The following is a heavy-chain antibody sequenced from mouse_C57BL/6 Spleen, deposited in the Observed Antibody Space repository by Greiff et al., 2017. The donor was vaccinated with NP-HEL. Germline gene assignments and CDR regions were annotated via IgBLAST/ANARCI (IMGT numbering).Heavy chain of an antibody. D-gene: IGHD1-1*01. CDR3: ARSDYYGSSYGWYFDV. CDR1: GYTFTSYW. Sequence: QVQLQQSGAELVRPGSSVKLSCKASGYTFTSYWMDWVKQRPGQGLEWIGNIYPSASETHYNQKFKDKATLTVDKSSSTAYMQLSSLTSEDSAVYYCARSDYYGSSYGWYFDVWGTGTTVTVSS. V-gene: IGHV1-61*01. CDR2: IYPSASET. J-gene: IGHJ1*03.